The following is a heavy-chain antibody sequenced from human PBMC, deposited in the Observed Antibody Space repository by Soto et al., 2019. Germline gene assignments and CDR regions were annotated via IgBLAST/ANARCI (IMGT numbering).Heavy chain of an antibody. CDR1: GFTFSSYA. V-gene: IGHV3-23*01. Sequence: GGSLRLSCAASGFTFSSYAMSWVRQAPGKGLEWVSAISGSGGSTYYADSVKGRFTISRDNSKNTLHLQMNSLRAEDTAVYYCAKEGSIVVVVAAAAEFDYGGQGTLVTVSS. CDR2: ISGSGGST. D-gene: IGHD2-15*01. J-gene: IGHJ4*02. CDR3: AKEGSIVVVVAAAAEFDY.